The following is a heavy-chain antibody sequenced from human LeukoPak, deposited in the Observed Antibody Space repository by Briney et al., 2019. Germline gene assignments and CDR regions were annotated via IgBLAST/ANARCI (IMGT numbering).Heavy chain of an antibody. CDR1: GGSISSGGYY. J-gene: IGHJ4*02. CDR2: IYYSGST. Sequence: PSQTLSLTCTVSGGSISSGGYYWGWIRQHPGKGLEWIGYIYYSGSTYYNPSLKSRVTISVDTSKNQFSLKLSSVTAADTAVYYCARAWSDYYGSGSYYNFDYWGQGTLVTVSS. V-gene: IGHV4-31*03. CDR3: ARAWSDYYGSGSYYNFDY. D-gene: IGHD3-10*01.